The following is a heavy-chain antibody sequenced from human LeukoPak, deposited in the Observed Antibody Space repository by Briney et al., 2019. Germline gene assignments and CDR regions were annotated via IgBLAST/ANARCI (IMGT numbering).Heavy chain of an antibody. Sequence: SETLSLTCTVSGGSISSYYWSWIRQPPGKGLEWIACISYSGSTKYNPSLKSRVTGFVDTSKNQVSLRLSSVTAADTAVYYCARHGTISSESYFDYWGQGTLVTVSS. CDR3: ARHGTISSESYFDY. D-gene: IGHD1-14*01. CDR1: GGSISSYY. V-gene: IGHV4-59*08. CDR2: ISYSGST. J-gene: IGHJ4*02.